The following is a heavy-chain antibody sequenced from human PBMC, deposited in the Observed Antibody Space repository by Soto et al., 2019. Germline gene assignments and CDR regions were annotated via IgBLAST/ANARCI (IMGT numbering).Heavy chain of an antibody. CDR1: AYSITSHY. Sequence: PXETLSLTCNVSAYSITSHYWSWIRKPAGKGLEWIGRVYGAGNSNYNPSLTGRVTMSIDTLKKQFSLRMTSLTAADTAVYFCARVFDYWSGFYVYWGQGILVTVSS. V-gene: IGHV4-4*07. D-gene: IGHD3-3*01. CDR3: ARVFDYWSGFYVY. CDR2: VYGAGNS. J-gene: IGHJ4*02.